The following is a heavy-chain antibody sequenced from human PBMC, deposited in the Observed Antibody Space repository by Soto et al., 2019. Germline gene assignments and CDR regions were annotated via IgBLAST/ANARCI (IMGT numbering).Heavy chain of an antibody. V-gene: IGHV4-31*03. CDR3: ARGIYDFWSGYLSWFDP. CDR2: IYYSGST. CDR1: GGSISSGGYY. D-gene: IGHD3-3*01. Sequence: PSETLSLTCTVSGGSISSGGYYWSWIRQHPGKGLEWIGYIYYSGSTYYNPSLKSRVTISVDTSKNQFSLKLSSVTAADTAVYYCARGIYDFWSGYLSWFDPWGQGTLVTSPQ. J-gene: IGHJ5*02.